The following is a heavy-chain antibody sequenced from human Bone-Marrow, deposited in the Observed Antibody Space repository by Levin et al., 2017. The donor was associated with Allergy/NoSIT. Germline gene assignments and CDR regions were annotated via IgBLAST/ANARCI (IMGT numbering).Heavy chain of an antibody. V-gene: IGHV2-5*02. Sequence: SGPTLVKPTQTLTLTCTFSGFSLSTPGVGLDWIRQPPGNALEWLGLIYWDDNKRYSPSLKTRLTISKDNSKNQVVLTMTNMDPVDTATYYCARDFGTDALDVWGQGILVAVSS. CDR1: GFSLSTPGVG. D-gene: IGHD3-10*01. CDR3: ARDFGTDALDV. CDR2: IYWDDNK. J-gene: IGHJ3*01.